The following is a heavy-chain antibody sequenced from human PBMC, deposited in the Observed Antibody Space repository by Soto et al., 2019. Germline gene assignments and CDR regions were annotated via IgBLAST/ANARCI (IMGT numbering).Heavy chain of an antibody. CDR2: INTNTGNP. J-gene: IGHJ6*01. CDR1: GYTFTSYA. V-gene: IGHV7-4-1*01. CDR3: GRSSPIAVAGSSFWYYYAMEV. Sequence: QVQLVQSGAELKKPGASVKVSCKASGYTFTSYAMNWVRQAPGQGLEWMGWINTNTGNPTYAQSFTGRFVFSLDTADNTAYQKLCSRKAEHTVVYYCGRSSPIAVAGSSFWYYYAMEVWGQGAKVTVSP. D-gene: IGHD6-19*01.